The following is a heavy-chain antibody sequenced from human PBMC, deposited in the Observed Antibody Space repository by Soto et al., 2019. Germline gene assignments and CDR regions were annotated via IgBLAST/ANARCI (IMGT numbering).Heavy chain of an antibody. J-gene: IGHJ4*02. CDR3: ARYSGKYQGPIDY. V-gene: IGHV3-30*03. Sequence: QVQLVESGGGVVQPGRSLRLSCAASGFTFSHYGIHWVRQAPGKGLEWLAVISYDGSNKHYADSVKGRFTVSRDNSKNTLYLQMHSLRAADTAVYFCARYSGKYQGPIDYWGQGTLVTVSS. D-gene: IGHD1-26*01. CDR1: GFTFSHYG. CDR2: ISYDGSNK.